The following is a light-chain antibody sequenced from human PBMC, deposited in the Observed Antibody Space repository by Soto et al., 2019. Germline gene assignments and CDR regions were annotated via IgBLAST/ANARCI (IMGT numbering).Light chain of an antibody. J-gene: IGLJ1*01. CDR1: SSDDGVYNY. CDR3: SSYTSSGTYV. Sequence: QSALTQPASVSGSPGQSITISCTGTSSDDGVYNYVSWYQQHPGKAPKLMIYEVSDRPSGVSNRFSGSKSGNTASLTISGLQAEDEADYYCSSYTSSGTYVFGTGTKLTVL. V-gene: IGLV2-14*01. CDR2: EVS.